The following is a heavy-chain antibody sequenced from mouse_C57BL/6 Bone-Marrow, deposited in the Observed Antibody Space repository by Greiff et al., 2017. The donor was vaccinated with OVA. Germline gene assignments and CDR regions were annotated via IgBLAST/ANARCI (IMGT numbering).Heavy chain of an antibody. CDR3: ARQGEHFDY. J-gene: IGHJ2*01. CDR1: GFTFSSYG. V-gene: IGHV5-6*01. CDR2: ISSGGSYT. Sequence: EVKRVESGGDLVKPGGSLKLSCAASGFTFSSYGMSWVRQTPDKRLEWVATISSGGSYTYYPDSVKGRFTISRDNAKNTLYLQMSSLKSEDTAMYYCARQGEHFDYWGQGTTLTVSS.